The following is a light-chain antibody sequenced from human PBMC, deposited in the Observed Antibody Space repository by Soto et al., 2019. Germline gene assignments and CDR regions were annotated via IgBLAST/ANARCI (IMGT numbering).Light chain of an antibody. V-gene: IGLV2-23*01. CDR1: SSDVGSYNL. J-gene: IGLJ2*01. Sequence: QSALTQPASVSGSPGQSITISCTGTSSDVGSYNLVSWYQQHPGKAPKLMIYEGSKRPSGVSNRFSGSKSGNTASLTISGLQAEDEVDYYCCSYAGSSTSVVFGGGTNLTVL. CDR3: CSYAGSSTSVV. CDR2: EGS.